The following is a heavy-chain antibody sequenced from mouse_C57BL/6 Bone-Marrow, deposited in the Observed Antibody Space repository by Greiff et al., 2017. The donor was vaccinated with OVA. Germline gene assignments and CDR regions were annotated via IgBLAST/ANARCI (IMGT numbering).Heavy chain of an antibody. CDR3: TGDYLAY. CDR1: GFTFSDAW. CDR2: IRNKDNNHAT. D-gene: IGHD2-4*01. V-gene: IGHV6-6*01. Sequence: EVQLVESGGGLVQPGGSMKLSCAASGFTFSDAWMDWVRQSPEKGLEWVAEIRNKDNNHATYYAESVKGRFTISRDDSKSSVYLQMNSLRAEDTGIYYCTGDYLAYWGQGTLVTVSA. J-gene: IGHJ3*01.